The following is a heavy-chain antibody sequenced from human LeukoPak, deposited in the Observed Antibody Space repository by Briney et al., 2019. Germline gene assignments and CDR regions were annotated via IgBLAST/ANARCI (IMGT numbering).Heavy chain of an antibody. Sequence: GGSLRLSCEASGFIFSNFWMSWVRQAPGKGLEWVANIREDGSEAYYVDFVKGRFTISRDNDKNSLHLQMNSLRAEDTAVYYCAREVRGGSHSSSAPYDYWGQGTLVTVSS. J-gene: IGHJ4*02. CDR1: GFIFSNFW. CDR2: IREDGSEA. V-gene: IGHV3-7*03. D-gene: IGHD6-6*01. CDR3: AREVRGGSHSSSAPYDY.